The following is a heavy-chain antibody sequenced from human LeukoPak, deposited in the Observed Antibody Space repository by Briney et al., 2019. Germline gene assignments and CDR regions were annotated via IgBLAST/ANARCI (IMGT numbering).Heavy chain of an antibody. Sequence: SVKVSCKASGGTFSSYAISWVRQAPGQGLEWMGRIVPIFGTANYAQKFQGRVTITTDESTSTAYMELSSLRSEDTAVYYCARDPGTRVVTPGVIWFDPWGQGTLVTVSS. V-gene: IGHV1-69*05. CDR2: IVPIFGTA. CDR1: GGTFSSYA. D-gene: IGHD4-23*01. J-gene: IGHJ5*02. CDR3: ARDPGTRVVTPGVIWFDP.